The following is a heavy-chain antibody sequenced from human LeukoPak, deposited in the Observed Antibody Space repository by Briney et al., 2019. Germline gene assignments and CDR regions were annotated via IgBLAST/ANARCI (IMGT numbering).Heavy chain of an antibody. Sequence: ASVKVSCKASGYTFTSYGISWVRQAPGQGLEWMGWISAYNGNTNYAQKLQGRVTMTTDTSTSTAYMELRSLRSDDTAVYYCARDPVYDSSDSYFDYWGQGTLVTVSS. CDR1: GYTFTSYG. D-gene: IGHD3-22*01. J-gene: IGHJ4*02. CDR2: ISAYNGNT. CDR3: ARDPVYDSSDSYFDY. V-gene: IGHV1-18*01.